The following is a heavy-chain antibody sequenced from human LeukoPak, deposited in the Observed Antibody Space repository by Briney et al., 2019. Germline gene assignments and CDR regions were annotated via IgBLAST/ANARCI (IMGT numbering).Heavy chain of an antibody. CDR2: INHSGST. CDR1: GGSFSGYY. D-gene: IGHD2-8*02. J-gene: IGHJ4*02. V-gene: IGHV4-34*01. CDR3: ATYRQVLLPFES. Sequence: PSETLSLTCAVYGGSFSGYYWSWIRQPPGKGLEWIGEINHSGSTNYNPSLKSRVTISVDTSKNQFSLKLRSVTAADTAIYYCATYRQVLLPFESWGQGTLVTVSS.